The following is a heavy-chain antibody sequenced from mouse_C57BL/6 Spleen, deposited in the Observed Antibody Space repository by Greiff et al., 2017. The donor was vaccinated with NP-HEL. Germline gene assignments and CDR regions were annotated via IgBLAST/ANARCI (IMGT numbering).Heavy chain of an antibody. Sequence: QVTLKVSGPGILQPSQTLSLTCSFSGFSLSTFGMGVGWIRQPSGKGLEWLAHIWWDDDKYYNPALKSRLTISKDTSKNQVFLKIANVDTADTATYYCARIPHMYGSSYRQMDYWGQGTSVTVSS. D-gene: IGHD1-1*01. J-gene: IGHJ4*01. CDR2: IWWDDDK. CDR1: GFSLSTFGMG. V-gene: IGHV8-8*01. CDR3: ARIPHMYGSSYRQMDY.